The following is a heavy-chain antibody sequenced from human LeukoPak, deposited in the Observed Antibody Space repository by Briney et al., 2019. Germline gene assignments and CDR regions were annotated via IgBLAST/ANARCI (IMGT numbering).Heavy chain of an antibody. J-gene: IGHJ4*02. CDR1: GGSIGTYY. CDR3: ARSAFDTSGTYYNPQPFVY. Sequence: SETLSLTCTVSGGSIGTYYWSWIRQPPGKGLEWIGYIYYSGSTNYNPSLKSRVTISIDTSKNQFSLKLSSLTAADTAVYYCARSAFDTSGTYYNPQPFVYWGQGTLVTVST. V-gene: IGHV4-59*01. D-gene: IGHD3-10*01. CDR2: IYYSGST.